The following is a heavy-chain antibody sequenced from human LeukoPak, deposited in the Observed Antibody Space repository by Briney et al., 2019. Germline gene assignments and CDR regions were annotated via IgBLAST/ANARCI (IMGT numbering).Heavy chain of an antibody. CDR2: IIPIFGTA. V-gene: IGHV1-69*13. D-gene: IGHD6-13*01. CDR1: GGTFSSYA. J-gene: IGHJ6*02. CDR3: ARVPGRQQLVLHGGYYGMDV. Sequence: ASVTVSCKASGGTFSSYAISWVRQAPGQGLEWMGGIIPIFGTANYAQKFQGRVTITADEPTSTAYMELSSLRSEDTAVYYCARVPGRQQLVLHGGYYGMDVWGQGTTVTVSS.